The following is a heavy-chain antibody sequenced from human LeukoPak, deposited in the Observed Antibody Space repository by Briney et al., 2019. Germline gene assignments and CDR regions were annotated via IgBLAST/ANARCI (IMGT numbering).Heavy chain of an antibody. CDR1: GFTFSEYW. J-gene: IGHJ4*02. D-gene: IGHD4-17*01. CDR3: VRDRTTVTLFDY. CDR2: IKTDGSIT. V-gene: IGHV3-74*01. Sequence: PGGSLRLSCAASGFTFSEYWMHWVRQVPGKGLVWISRIKTDGSITGYADSVQGRFSISRDNAKNTVYLQKNSLRAEDTAVYYCVRDRTTVTLFDYWGQGALVTASS.